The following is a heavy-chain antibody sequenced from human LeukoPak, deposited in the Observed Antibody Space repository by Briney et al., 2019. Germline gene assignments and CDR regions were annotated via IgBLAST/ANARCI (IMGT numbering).Heavy chain of an antibody. Sequence: GGSLRLSCAASGFTFTTYWMGWVRQAPGKGLEWVANIKQDGSEKYYGDSVKGRFTISRDNAKNTLYLQMNSLRAEDTAVYYCAKGEISVAYDSSGYMVDWGQGTLVTVSS. V-gene: IGHV3-7*01. CDR3: AKGEISVAYDSSGYMVD. CDR2: IKQDGSEK. D-gene: IGHD3-22*01. CDR1: GFTFTTYW. J-gene: IGHJ4*02.